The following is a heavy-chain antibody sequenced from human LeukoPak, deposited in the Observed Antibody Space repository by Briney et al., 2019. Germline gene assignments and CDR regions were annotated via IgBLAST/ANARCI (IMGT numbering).Heavy chain of an antibody. CDR3: ARVDIVVVVAAIYFDY. D-gene: IGHD2-15*01. V-gene: IGHV1-69*04. CDR1: GGTFSSYA. CDR2: IIPILGIA. Sequence: ASVKVSCKASGGTFSSYAISWVRQAPGQGLEWMGRIIPILGIANYAQKFQGRVTITADKSTSTAYMELSSLRSEDTAVYYCARVDIVVVVAAIYFDYWGQGTLVTVSS. J-gene: IGHJ4*02.